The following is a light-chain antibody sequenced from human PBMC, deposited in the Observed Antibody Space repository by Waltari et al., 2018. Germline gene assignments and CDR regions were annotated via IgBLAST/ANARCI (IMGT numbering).Light chain of an antibody. V-gene: IGKV1-39*01. CDR3: QQSYSTPRT. Sequence: DIQMTKSPSSLSASVGDRVTITCRASQSISSYLNWYQQKPGKAPKLLIYAASSLQSGVPSRCSGSGSGTDFTLTISSLQPEDFATYYCQQSYSTPRTFGGGTKVEIK. J-gene: IGKJ4*01. CDR2: AAS. CDR1: QSISSY.